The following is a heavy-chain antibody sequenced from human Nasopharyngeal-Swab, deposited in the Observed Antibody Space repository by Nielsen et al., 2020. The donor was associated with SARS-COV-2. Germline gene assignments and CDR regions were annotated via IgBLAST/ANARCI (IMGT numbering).Heavy chain of an antibody. V-gene: IGHV3-30*18. CDR1: GFTFSSYG. CDR3: AKEDLDY. Sequence: GGSLRLSYAASGFTFSSYGMHWVRQAPGKGLEWVAVISYDGSNKYYADSVKGRFTISRDNSKNTLYLQMNSLRAEDTAVYYCAKEDLDYWGQGTLVTVSS. CDR2: ISYDGSNK. J-gene: IGHJ4*02.